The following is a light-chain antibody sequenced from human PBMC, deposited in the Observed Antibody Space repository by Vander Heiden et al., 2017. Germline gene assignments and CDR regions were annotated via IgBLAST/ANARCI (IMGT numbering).Light chain of an antibody. J-gene: IGKJ5*01. V-gene: IGKV3-20*01. Sequence: EIVLTQSPDTLSLSPGERATLSCRASQSVNTNFLAWYQQKPGQAPRLLMSGASTRATGVPDRFSGSGSGTDFTLIISRLESEDCAVYFCQQYGTSPFTFGQGTRLEIK. CDR3: QQYGTSPFT. CDR1: QSVNTNF. CDR2: GAS.